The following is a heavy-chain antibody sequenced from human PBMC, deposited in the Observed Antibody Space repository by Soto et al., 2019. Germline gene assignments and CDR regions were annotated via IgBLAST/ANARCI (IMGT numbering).Heavy chain of an antibody. V-gene: IGHV3-73*02. Sequence: EMQLVQSGGGLVQPGGSLKLSCAASGFTFSGSAMHWIRQAPGKGLEWVGSIRDKTDIYATAVRGRFIMSRDDSNNTAYLQMNGLKTEDTAVYYCTSLEPNPVYFDPWGQGTLVTVSS. J-gene: IGHJ5*02. CDR1: GFTFSGSA. CDR2: IRDKTDIYAT. CDR3: TSLEPNPVYFDP.